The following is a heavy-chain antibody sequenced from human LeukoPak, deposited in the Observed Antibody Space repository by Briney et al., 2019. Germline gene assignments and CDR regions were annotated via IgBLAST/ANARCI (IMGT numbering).Heavy chain of an antibody. Sequence: GASVTVSCKASGYTFTSYAMHWVRQAPGQRLEWMGGIIPIFGTANYAQKFQGRVTITADESTSTAYMELSSLRSEDTAVYYCARAQVTHNPVHWVHGMDVWGQGTTVTVSS. CDR1: GYTFTSYA. CDR2: IIPIFGTA. V-gene: IGHV1-69*13. J-gene: IGHJ6*02. D-gene: IGHD4-23*01. CDR3: ARAQVTHNPVHWVHGMDV.